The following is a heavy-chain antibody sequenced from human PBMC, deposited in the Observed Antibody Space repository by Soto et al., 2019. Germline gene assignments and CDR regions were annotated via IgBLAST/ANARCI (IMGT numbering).Heavy chain of an antibody. CDR3: AKDPQPSNDYIWGSYRPNWFDP. CDR2: ISGSGGST. V-gene: IGHV3-23*01. J-gene: IGHJ5*02. D-gene: IGHD3-16*02. CDR1: GFTFSSYA. Sequence: SGGSLRLSCAASGFTFSSYAMSWVRQAPGKGLEWVSAISGSGGSTYYADSVKGRFTISRDNSKNTLYLQMNSLRAEDTAVYYCAKDPQPSNDYIWGSYRPNWFDPWGQGTLVTVSS.